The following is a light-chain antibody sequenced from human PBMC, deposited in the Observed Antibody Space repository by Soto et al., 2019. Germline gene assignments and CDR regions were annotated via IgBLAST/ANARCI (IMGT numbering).Light chain of an antibody. J-gene: IGKJ1*01. Sequence: IVLTHSQATLSLSPGVRAALSCRASQSVSTSLAWYQHKPGQAPRLLIYDASKRAPGLPARFSGSGSGTDFTLTISSLEPEDFAVYYCQVRDVWPTFGQGTKVEIK. CDR2: DAS. V-gene: IGKV3-11*01. CDR3: QVRDVWPT. CDR1: QSVSTS.